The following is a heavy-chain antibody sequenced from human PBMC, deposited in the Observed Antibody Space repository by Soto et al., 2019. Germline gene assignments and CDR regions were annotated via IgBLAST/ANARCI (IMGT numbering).Heavy chain of an antibody. Sequence: EVQLVESGGGLVQPGGSLRLSCAASGFTFSSYNMNWVRQAPGKGLEWISDISLSSSTIFYADSVKGRFTISRDNAKNSLYLQTNSLRAEDTAVHYCARDSRNYYYYMDVWGKGTTVTVSS. J-gene: IGHJ6*03. CDR1: GFTFSSYN. CDR3: ARDSRNYYYYMDV. CDR2: ISLSSSTI. V-gene: IGHV3-48*01.